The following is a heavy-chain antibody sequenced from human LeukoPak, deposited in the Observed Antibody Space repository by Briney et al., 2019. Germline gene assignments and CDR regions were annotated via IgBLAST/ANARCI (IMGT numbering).Heavy chain of an antibody. CDR2: ISEDGRKA. J-gene: IGHJ4*02. D-gene: IGHD2-21*02. Sequence: GGSLRLSCAASGFTFSDYWMTWVRQAPGKGPEWVANISEDGRKAYYVDSVMGRFTISRDNVKNSLYLQMSYLRAEDTAVYYCARDQIGGHYQFWGQGALVAVSS. CDR3: ARDQIGGHYQF. V-gene: IGHV3-7*01. CDR1: GFTFSDYW.